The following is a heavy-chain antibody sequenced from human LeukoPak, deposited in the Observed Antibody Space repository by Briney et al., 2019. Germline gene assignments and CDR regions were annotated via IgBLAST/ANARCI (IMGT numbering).Heavy chain of an antibody. J-gene: IGHJ3*02. CDR2: IYSGGST. CDR1: GFTFSNAW. CDR3: ASYRYGSSFAFDI. V-gene: IGHV3-66*01. Sequence: GGSLRLSCEASGFTFSNAWMSWVRQAPGKGLEWVSIIYSGGSTYYADSVKGRFTISRDNSKNTLYLQMNSLRAEDTAVYYCASYRYGSSFAFDIWGQGTMVTVSS. D-gene: IGHD6-6*01.